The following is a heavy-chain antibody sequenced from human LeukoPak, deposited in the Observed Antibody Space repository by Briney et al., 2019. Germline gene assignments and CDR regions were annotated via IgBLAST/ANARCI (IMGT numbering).Heavy chain of an antibody. V-gene: IGHV3-23*01. CDR1: GFTVSSNE. D-gene: IGHD3-10*01. CDR2: ISVSSGGT. Sequence: GGSLRLSCAASGFTVSSNEMSWVRQAPGKGLEWVSCISVSSGGTYYADSVKGRFTISRDNSKNTLYLQMNSLRAEDTAIYYCAKPPGSGSYRYYFDYWGQGTLVTVSS. J-gene: IGHJ4*02. CDR3: AKPPGSGSYRYYFDY.